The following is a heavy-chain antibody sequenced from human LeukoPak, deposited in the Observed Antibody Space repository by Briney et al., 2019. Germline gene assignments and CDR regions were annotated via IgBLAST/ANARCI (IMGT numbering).Heavy chain of an antibody. CDR3: ARRSTTGIAAAGHDY. J-gene: IGHJ4*02. CDR2: LSAYNGNT. V-gene: IGHV1-18*01. D-gene: IGHD6-13*01. Sequence: ASVKVSCKASGDTFTSYGISWVRQATGQGLEWMGWLSAYNGNTNYAQKLQGRVTMTTDTSTSTAYMELRSLRSDDTAVYYCARRSTTGIAAAGHDYWGQGTLVTVSS. CDR1: GDTFTSYG.